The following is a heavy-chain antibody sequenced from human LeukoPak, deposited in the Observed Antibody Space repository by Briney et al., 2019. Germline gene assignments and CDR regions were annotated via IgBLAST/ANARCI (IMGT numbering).Heavy chain of an antibody. J-gene: IGHJ3*02. CDR1: GGSISSSSYY. CDR3: ARPFDSSGYYHAFDI. Sequence: SETLSLTCTVSGGSISSSSYYWGWIRQPPGKGLEWIGRIYYSGSTYYNPSLKSRVTISVDTSKNQFSLKLSSVTAADTAVYYCARPFDSSGYYHAFDIWGQGTMVTVSS. CDR2: IYYSGST. D-gene: IGHD3-22*01. V-gene: IGHV4-39*01.